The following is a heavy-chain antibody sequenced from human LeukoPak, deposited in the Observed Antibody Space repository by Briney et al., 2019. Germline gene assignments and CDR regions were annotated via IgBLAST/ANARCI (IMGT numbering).Heavy chain of an antibody. V-gene: IGHV3-48*03. D-gene: IGHD3-10*02. CDR2: ISSSGSTI. Sequence: GGSLRLSCAAAGCTFSSYEMNWGRQAPGKGREWVSYISSSGSTIYYADSVKGRFTISRDNVKNSLYLQTNSLRAGDTAVYYCAELGITMIGGVWGKGTTVTISS. CDR3: AELGITMIGGV. J-gene: IGHJ6*04. CDR1: GCTFSSYE.